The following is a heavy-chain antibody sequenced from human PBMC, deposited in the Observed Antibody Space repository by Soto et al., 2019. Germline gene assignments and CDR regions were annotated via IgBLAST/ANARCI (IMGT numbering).Heavy chain of an antibody. CDR2: IKSKTDGGTA. J-gene: IGHJ4*02. CDR3: TTGIYYDILTGYHNVAY. D-gene: IGHD3-9*01. CDR1: GFNLSHPW. Sequence: GGSLRLSCVASGFNLSHPWMTWVRQAAWKGLVWVGRIKSKTDGGTADYAAPVKGRATISRDDSKNTVYLQMNNLKTEDTAVYYCTTGIYYDILTGYHNVAYWGQGALVTVSS. V-gene: IGHV3-15*01.